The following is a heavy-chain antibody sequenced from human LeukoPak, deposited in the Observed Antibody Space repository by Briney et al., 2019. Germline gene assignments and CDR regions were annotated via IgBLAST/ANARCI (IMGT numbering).Heavy chain of an antibody. J-gene: IGHJ3*02. Sequence: ASVKVSCKASGYTFTGHYMHWVRQAPGQGPEWMGWINPNSGGTNYAQKFQGRVTMTRDTSISTAYMELSGLRSDDTAVYYCARCSTPPWIFDAFDIWGQGTMLTVSS. CDR2: INPNSGGT. CDR1: GYTFTGHY. D-gene: IGHD1-1*01. V-gene: IGHV1-2*02. CDR3: ARCSTPPWIFDAFDI.